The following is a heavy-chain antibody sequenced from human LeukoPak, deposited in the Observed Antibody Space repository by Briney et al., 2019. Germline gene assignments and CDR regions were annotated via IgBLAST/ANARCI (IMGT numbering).Heavy chain of an antibody. J-gene: IGHJ4*02. CDR1: GFTFSSYE. Sequence: GGSLRLSCAASGFTFSSYEMNWVRQAPGKGLEWVSYISSSGSTKYYADSVKGRFTIARDNARNSLSLQMDSLRAEDTAVYYCARVGAHSRYYFEYWGQGTLVTVSS. CDR2: ISSSGSTK. D-gene: IGHD3-16*01. CDR3: ARVGAHSRYYFEY. V-gene: IGHV3-48*03.